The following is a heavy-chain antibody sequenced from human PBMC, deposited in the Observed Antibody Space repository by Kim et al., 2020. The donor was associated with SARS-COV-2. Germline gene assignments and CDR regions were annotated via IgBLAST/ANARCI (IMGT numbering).Heavy chain of an antibody. J-gene: IGHJ5*02. CDR1: GGSFSTTNYY. Sequence: SGTLSLTCTVSGGSFSTTNYYWGWIRQPPGKGLEWIGNIYDSGSTYYNPSLKSRVTISVDTSKSQFSLKLNSVTAADTAVYYCARGRPPAPFDPWGQGT. V-gene: IGHV4-39*07. CDR2: IYDSGST. CDR3: ARGRPPAPFDP.